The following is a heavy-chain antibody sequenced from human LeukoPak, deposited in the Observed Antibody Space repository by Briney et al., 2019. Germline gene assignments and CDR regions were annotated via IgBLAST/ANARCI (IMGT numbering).Heavy chain of an antibody. CDR2: IYYSGST. CDR1: GGSISSYY. CDR3: ARGYYDSSGYYPIPFDY. D-gene: IGHD3-22*01. Sequence: KPSETLSLTCTDSGGSISSYYWSWIRQPPGKGLEWLGYIYYSGSTNYNPSLKSRVTISVDTSKNQFSLKLSSVTAADTAVYYCARGYYDSSGYYPIPFDYWGQGTLVTVSS. J-gene: IGHJ4*02. V-gene: IGHV4-59*01.